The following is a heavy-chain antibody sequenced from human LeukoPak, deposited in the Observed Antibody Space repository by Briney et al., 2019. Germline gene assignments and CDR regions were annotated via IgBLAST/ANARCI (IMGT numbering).Heavy chain of an antibody. J-gene: IGHJ4*02. CDR2: IDLYTGGA. V-gene: IGHV1-2*04. CDR3: ARAHHVVVVAALFDY. Sequence: RASVKVSCKASGYTFTDYHMHWVRQAPGQGLEWMGCIDLYTGGAHYAQKFQDWLSMTRDTSINTAYMELSSLRSDDAAVYYCARAHHVVVVAALFDYWGQGTLVTVSS. D-gene: IGHD2-15*01. CDR1: GYTFTDYH.